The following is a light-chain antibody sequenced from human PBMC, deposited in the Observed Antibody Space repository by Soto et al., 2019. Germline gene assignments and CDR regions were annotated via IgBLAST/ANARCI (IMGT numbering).Light chain of an antibody. Sequence: QSALTQPASVSGSPGQSITISCTGTSSDVGGYDYVSWYQLHPGKAPKLMVFEVSNRPSGVSYRFSGSKSGNTASLTISGLQPEDEADYYCTSYSSSSPVLFGGGTQLTVL. CDR1: SSDVGGYDY. CDR2: EVS. J-gene: IGLJ2*01. V-gene: IGLV2-14*01. CDR3: TSYSSSSPVL.